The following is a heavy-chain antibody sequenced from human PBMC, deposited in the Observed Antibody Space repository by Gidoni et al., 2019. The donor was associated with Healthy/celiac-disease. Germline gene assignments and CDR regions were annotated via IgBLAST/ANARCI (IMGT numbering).Heavy chain of an antibody. CDR2: FDPEDGET. Sequence: QVQLVQSGAEVQKPGASVKVSCKVSGYTLNELSMHWVRQAPGKGLEWMGGFDPEDGETIYAQKFQGRVTMTEDTSTDTAYMELSSLRSEDTAVYYCASYYDSSGYYATHWYFDLWGRGTLVTVSS. J-gene: IGHJ2*01. CDR1: GYTLNELS. V-gene: IGHV1-24*01. D-gene: IGHD3-22*01. CDR3: ASYYDSSGYYATHWYFDL.